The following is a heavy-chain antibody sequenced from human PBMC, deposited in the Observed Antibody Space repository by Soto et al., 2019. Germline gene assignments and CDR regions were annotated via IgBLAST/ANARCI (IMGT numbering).Heavy chain of an antibody. CDR2: INPNSGGT. CDR1: GYTFTGYY. D-gene: IGHD3-22*01. V-gene: IGHV1-2*02. CDR3: ARDPQYYYDSSGKSDFDY. Sequence: ASVKVSCNASGYTFTGYYMHWVRQAPGQGLEWMGWINPNSGGTNYAQKLQGRVTMTTDTSTSTAYMELRSLRSDDTAVYYCARDPQYYYDSSGKSDFDYWGQGTLVTVSS. J-gene: IGHJ4*02.